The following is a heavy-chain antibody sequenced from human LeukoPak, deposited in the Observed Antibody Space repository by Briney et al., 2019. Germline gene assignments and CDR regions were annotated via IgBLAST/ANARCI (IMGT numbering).Heavy chain of an antibody. CDR1: GYTFTVYY. J-gene: IGHJ4*02. CDR2: INPNSGGT. D-gene: IGHD3-22*01. CDR3: AGEIYDSSGYPQLDY. V-gene: IGHV1-2*02. Sequence: ASVKVSCKASGYTFTVYYMHWVRQAPGQGLEWMGWINPNSGGTNYAQKLQGRVTMTRDTSISTAYMELSRLRSDDTAVYYCAGEIYDSSGYPQLDYWGQGTLVTVSS.